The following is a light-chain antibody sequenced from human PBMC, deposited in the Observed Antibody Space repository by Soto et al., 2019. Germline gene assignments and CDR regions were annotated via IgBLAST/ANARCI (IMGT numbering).Light chain of an antibody. CDR2: DAS. V-gene: IGKV3D-20*02. CDR1: QSVNINY. J-gene: IGKJ5*01. CDR3: QQRSDSIT. Sequence: EIVLKHSAGTLSLSPGERATLSCRASQSVNINYFAWYQQKSDQTPRLLIYDASTRAPGIPARFSGRGSGADFTLTISSLEPEDFAVYYCQQRSDSITFGQGTRLE.